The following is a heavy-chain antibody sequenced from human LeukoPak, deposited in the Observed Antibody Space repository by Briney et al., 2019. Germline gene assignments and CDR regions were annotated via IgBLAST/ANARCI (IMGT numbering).Heavy chain of an antibody. CDR1: GGTFSSYA. Sequence: SVKVSCKASGGTFSSYAISWVRQAPGQGLELMGGIIPIFGTANYAQKFQGRVTITADESTSTAYMELSSLRSEDTAVYYCASERTYDAFDIWGQGTMVTVSS. CDR3: ASERTYDAFDI. J-gene: IGHJ3*02. CDR2: IIPIFGTA. V-gene: IGHV1-69*13.